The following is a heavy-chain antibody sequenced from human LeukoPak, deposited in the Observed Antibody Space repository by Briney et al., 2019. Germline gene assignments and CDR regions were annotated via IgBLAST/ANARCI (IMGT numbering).Heavy chain of an antibody. V-gene: IGHV4-34*01. CDR1: GGSFSGYY. J-gene: IGHJ4*02. D-gene: IGHD3-22*01. CDR3: ARGWITMIPHY. CDR2: INHSRST. Sequence: SETLSLTCAVYGGSFSGYYWSWIRQPPGKGLEWIGEINHSRSTNYNPSLKSRVTISVDTSKNQFSLKLSSVTAADTAVYYCARGWITMIPHYWGQGTLVTVSS.